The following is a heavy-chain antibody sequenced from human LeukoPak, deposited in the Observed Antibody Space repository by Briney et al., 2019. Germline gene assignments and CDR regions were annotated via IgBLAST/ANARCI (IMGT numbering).Heavy chain of an antibody. CDR3: ACIPGSSTSWYHFDN. D-gene: IGHD6-13*01. J-gene: IGHJ4*02. CDR1: GGSVSSSNHH. Sequence: PSETLSLTCNVSGGSVSSSNHHWAWIRQSPGMGLEWVGTFFSTGRTSQNPDPSLKGRVTLSVDTSRNQFSLQLRSLTAADTAIFYCACIPGSSTSWYHFDNWGQGTLVTVSS. CDR2: FFSTGRT. V-gene: IGHV4-39*01.